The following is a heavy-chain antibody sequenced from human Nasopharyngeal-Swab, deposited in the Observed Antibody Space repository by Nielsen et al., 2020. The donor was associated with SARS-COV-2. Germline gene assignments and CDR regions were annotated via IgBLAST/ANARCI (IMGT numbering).Heavy chain of an antibody. D-gene: IGHD3-22*01. CDR1: GFTFSSYS. Sequence: GGSLRLSCAASGFTFSSYSMSWVRQAPGKGLEWVSGINWNGGSTGYADSVKGRFTISRDNAKNSLYLQMNSLRAEDTALYYCARVGYYDSSGYYLFDYWGQGTLVTVSS. CDR3: ARVGYYDSSGYYLFDY. V-gene: IGHV3-20*04. J-gene: IGHJ4*02. CDR2: INWNGGST.